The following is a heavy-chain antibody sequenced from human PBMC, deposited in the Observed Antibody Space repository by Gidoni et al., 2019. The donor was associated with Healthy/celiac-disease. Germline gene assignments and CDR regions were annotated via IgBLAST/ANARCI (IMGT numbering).Heavy chain of an antibody. CDR1: GFTFISSS. CDR2: ISSSSSYI. V-gene: IGHV3-21*01. Sequence: EVQLVESGGGLVKPGGSLRLSCAASGFTFISSSLNWVRQAPGKGLEWVSSISSSSSYIYYADSVKGRFTISRDNAKNSLYLQMNSLRAEDTAVYYCARDVEIDYDYVWGSYRYIPGGYWGQGTLVTVSS. J-gene: IGHJ4*02. D-gene: IGHD3-16*02. CDR3: ARDVEIDYDYVWGSYRYIPGGY.